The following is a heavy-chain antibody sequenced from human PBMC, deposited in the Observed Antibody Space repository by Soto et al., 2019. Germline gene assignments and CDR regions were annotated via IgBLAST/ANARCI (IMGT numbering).Heavy chain of an antibody. V-gene: IGHV4-59*01. J-gene: IGHJ6*02. CDR3: ARDLWGYCGTDCYPLDV. CDR2: MYNTGST. D-gene: IGHD2-21*02. CDR1: GGTIRRNY. Sequence: QVQLQESGPGLVKPSETLSLTCTVSGGTIRRNYWSWLRQPPGKGLEWIGYMYNTGSTVYNPSFKSRVTISVDTSKNHFSLKLNSVTAADTAVYYCARDLWGYCGTDCYPLDVWGQGTTVTVSS.